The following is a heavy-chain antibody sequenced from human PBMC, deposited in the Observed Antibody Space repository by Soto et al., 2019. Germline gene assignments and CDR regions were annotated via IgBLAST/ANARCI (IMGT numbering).Heavy chain of an antibody. Sequence: SETLSLTCTVSGASVSSYFWSWVRQPPGKGLEWIGYIYNSGRTNYNPSLKSRVTISLDTSDNDFSLRLTSLTAADTAVYYCARANSGWSSGHGLDVWGQGTTVTVSS. V-gene: IGHV4-59*02. J-gene: IGHJ6*02. CDR1: GASVSSYF. CDR2: IYNSGRT. CDR3: ARANSGWSSGHGLDV. D-gene: IGHD6-19*01.